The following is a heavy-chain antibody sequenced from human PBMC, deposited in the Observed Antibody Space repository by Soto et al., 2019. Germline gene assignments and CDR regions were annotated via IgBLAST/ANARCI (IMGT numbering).Heavy chain of an antibody. CDR1: GFSLSNARMG. J-gene: IGHJ4*02. V-gene: IGHV2-26*01. Sequence: QVTLKESGPVLVKPTETLTLTCTVSGFSLSNARMGVSWIRQPPGKALEWLAHIFSNDEKSYSTSLKSRITISKDTSKSQVVLTMTNMDPVDTATYYCARIGDGDYWYYFDYWGQGTLVTVSS. D-gene: IGHD4-17*01. CDR2: IFSNDEK. CDR3: ARIGDGDYWYYFDY.